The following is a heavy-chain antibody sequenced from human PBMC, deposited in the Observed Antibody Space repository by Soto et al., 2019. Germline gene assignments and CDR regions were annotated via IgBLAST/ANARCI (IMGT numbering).Heavy chain of an antibody. V-gene: IGHV3-48*02. J-gene: IGHJ4*02. D-gene: IGHD5-18*01. CDR2: ISFSGNTI. CDR1: GFTFDDYG. CDR3: ARRLDPLQYSDY. Sequence: PVGSLRLSCAVSGFTFDDYGMNWVRQAPGKRLEWVSFISFSGNTIYYADSVRGRFTISRDNAKSTLFLQMNSLRDDDAATYYCARRLDPLQYSDYWGRGTLVTVSS.